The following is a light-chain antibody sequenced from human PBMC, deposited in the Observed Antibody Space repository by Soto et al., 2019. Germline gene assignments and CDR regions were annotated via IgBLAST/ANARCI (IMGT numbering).Light chain of an antibody. J-gene: IGKJ1*01. CDR1: QSITSW. Sequence: DIQMTQSPSTLSASVGDRVTITCRASQSITSWLAWYQQKPGKAAKLLIYKASSLESGVPSRISGSGFGTEFYLTISSLQTDDFATYYCQQYSRYWTFRQGTKMEIK. CDR3: QQYSRYWT. V-gene: IGKV1-5*03. CDR2: KAS.